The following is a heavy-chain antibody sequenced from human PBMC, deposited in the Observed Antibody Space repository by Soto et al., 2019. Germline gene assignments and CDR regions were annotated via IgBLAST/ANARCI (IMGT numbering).Heavy chain of an antibody. D-gene: IGHD3-10*01. CDR1: GGSVSSGSYY. CDR3: AREGYGASHYFDY. V-gene: IGHV4-61*01. CDR2: IYYSGST. Sequence: SETLYLTCTVSGGSVSSGSYYWSWIRQPPGKGLEWIGYIYYSGSTNYNPSLKSRVTISVDTSKNQFSLKLSSVTAADTAVYYCAREGYGASHYFDYWGQGTLVTVS. J-gene: IGHJ4*02.